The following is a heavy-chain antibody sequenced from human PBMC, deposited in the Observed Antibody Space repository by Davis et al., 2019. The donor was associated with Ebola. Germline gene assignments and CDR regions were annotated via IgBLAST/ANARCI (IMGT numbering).Heavy chain of an antibody. CDR1: GFTFSAYT. J-gene: IGHJ3*02. CDR3: AKDTSNIWFDI. D-gene: IGHD1-26*01. V-gene: IGHV3-21*04. Sequence: GGSLRLSCVASGFTFSAYTFNWVRQAPGKGLEWVSCIGSSSDYIHYADSVKGRFTISRDNSKNTLYLQMNGLRVEDTAIYYCAKDTSNIWFDIWGQGSMVTVSS. CDR2: IGSSSDYI.